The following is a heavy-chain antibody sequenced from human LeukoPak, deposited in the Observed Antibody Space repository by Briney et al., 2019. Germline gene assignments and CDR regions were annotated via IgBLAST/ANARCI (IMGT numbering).Heavy chain of an antibody. CDR1: GFTFSVYA. CDR3: AKDLRSGWELMLVS. J-gene: IGHJ4*02. V-gene: IGHV3-23*01. D-gene: IGHD1-26*01. Sequence: GGSLRLSCAASGFTFSVYAMTWVRQTPGKGLEWVSVISGSGTTTYYADSVKGRFPISRDNSKNTLNLQVSGLRAEDTAVYYCAKDLRSGWELMLVSWGQGTLVTVSS. CDR2: ISGSGTTT.